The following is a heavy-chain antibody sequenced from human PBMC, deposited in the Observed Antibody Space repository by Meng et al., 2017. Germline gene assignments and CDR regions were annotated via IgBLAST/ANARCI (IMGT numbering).Heavy chain of an antibody. Sequence: WNESPPPVVTPHQTLPLTCTFYGFSRSTGGVGVGWIRQPPGKALEWLALIYWDDDTRYSPSLKSRLSITKDTSKNQVFLTMTNMDPVDTATYYCAHRSSAWAFDSWGQGTLVTVSS. D-gene: IGHD7-27*01. CDR1: GFSRSTGGVG. V-gene: IGHV2-5*02. CDR2: IYWDDDT. J-gene: IGHJ4*02. CDR3: AHRSSAWAFDS.